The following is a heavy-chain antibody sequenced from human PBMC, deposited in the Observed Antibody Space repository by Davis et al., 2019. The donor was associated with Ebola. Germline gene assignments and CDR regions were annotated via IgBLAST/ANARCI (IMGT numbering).Heavy chain of an antibody. CDR1: GYTFTDYN. V-gene: IGHV1-2*06. CDR2: VILKSGAT. CDR3: ARGHNYAHEY. D-gene: IGHD4-11*01. J-gene: IGHJ4*02. Sequence: ASVPVSCQASGYTFTDYNIHWMRHAPGQGLEWLGRVILKSGATNYAQKFQGRVTMTRDTSISTVYMELSSLRYDDTADYYCARGHNYAHEYWGQGTLVTVSS.